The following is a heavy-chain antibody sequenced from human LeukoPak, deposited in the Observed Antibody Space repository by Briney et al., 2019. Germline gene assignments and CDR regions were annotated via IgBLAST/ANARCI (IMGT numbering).Heavy chain of an antibody. Sequence: SETLSLTCGVSGGSISSGGYSWSWIRQPPGKGLEWIGYIYHSGSAYYNPSPKSRVTMSVDRSKNQFSLKLSSVTAADTAVYYCAKKTPLNWFDPWGQGTLVTVSS. CDR1: GGSISSGGYS. J-gene: IGHJ5*02. CDR2: IYHSGSA. V-gene: IGHV4-30-2*01. CDR3: AKKTPLNWFDP.